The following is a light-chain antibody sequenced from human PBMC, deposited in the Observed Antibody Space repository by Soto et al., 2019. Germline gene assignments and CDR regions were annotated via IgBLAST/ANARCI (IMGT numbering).Light chain of an antibody. V-gene: IGKV1-5*01. Sequence: DIQMTQSPSTLSASVGDRVTITCRASQSIRSWLAWYQWKPGKAPKLLIYGASSLESGVPLRFSGSGSGTDFTLTIISLQPDDFATDYCQHYHSDPWTFGQGTKV. CDR2: GAS. J-gene: IGKJ1*01. CDR1: QSIRSW. CDR3: QHYHSDPWT.